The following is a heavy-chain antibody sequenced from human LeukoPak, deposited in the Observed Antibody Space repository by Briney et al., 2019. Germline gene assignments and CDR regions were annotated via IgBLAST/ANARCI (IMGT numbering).Heavy chain of an antibody. CDR1: GGSISSGGYS. J-gene: IGHJ4*02. CDR2: IYYSGST. Sequence: SETLSLTCIVSGGSISSGGYSWSWIRQHPGKGLEWVGYIYYSGSTYYNPSLKSRVTISVDTSKNQFSLKLSSVTAADTAVYYCARDLYGSGIWGQGTLVTVSS. CDR3: ARDLYGSGI. V-gene: IGHV4-31*03. D-gene: IGHD3-10*01.